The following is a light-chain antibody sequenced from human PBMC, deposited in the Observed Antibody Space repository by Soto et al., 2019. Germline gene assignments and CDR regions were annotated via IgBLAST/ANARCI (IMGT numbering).Light chain of an antibody. V-gene: IGKV3D-20*02. CDR2: DAP. CDR3: QQRYNWPWT. J-gene: IGKJ1*01. CDR1: QSVASSY. Sequence: EIVLTQSPGTLSLPPGERATLSCSASQSVASSYLAWYQQKPGQAPRLLIYDAPNRATGIPPRFSGSGSGTDFTLAISGLEPEDFAVYYCQQRYNWPWTFGQGTKVDIK.